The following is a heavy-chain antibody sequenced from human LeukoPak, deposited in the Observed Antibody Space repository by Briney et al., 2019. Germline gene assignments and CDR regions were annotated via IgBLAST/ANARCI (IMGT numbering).Heavy chain of an antibody. D-gene: IGHD2/OR15-2a*01. CDR2: ISCYDGET. CDR1: GYTFTGYY. J-gene: IGHJ5*02. CDR3: AKDPSNSIGRMTWFDP. Sequence: ASVKVSCKASGYTFTGYYMHWVRQAPGQGLEWMGWISCYDGETKYAQKFQGRVTMTTDTSTSTAYMELRSLRSDDTAVYYCAKDPSNSIGRMTWFDPWGQGTLVTVSS. V-gene: IGHV1-18*04.